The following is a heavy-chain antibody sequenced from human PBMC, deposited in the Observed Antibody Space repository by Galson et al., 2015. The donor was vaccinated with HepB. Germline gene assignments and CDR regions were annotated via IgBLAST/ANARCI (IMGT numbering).Heavy chain of an antibody. J-gene: IGHJ6*02. CDR2: ISAYNGNT. Sequence: SVKVSCKASGYTFTSYGISWVRQAPGQGLEWMGWISAYNGNTNYAQKLQGRVTMTTDTSTCTAYMELSSLRSEDTAVYYCARYRDDYGDYFVIGDYYYSMDVWGQGTTVTVSS. V-gene: IGHV1-18*01. D-gene: IGHD4-17*01. CDR1: GYTFTSYG. CDR3: ARYRDDYGDYFVIGDYYYSMDV.